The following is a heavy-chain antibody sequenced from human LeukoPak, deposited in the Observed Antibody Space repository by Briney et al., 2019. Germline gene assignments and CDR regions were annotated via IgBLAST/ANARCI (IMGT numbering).Heavy chain of an antibody. CDR2: IYPGDSDT. V-gene: IGHV5-51*01. D-gene: IGHD3-10*01. CDR1: GYSFTSYW. CDR3: ARASVIRGEDCDY. J-gene: IGHJ4*02. Sequence: GESLKISCKGSGYSFTSYWIGWVRQMPGKGLEWVGIIYPGDSDTRYSPSFQGQVTISADKSISTAYLQWSSLKASDTAIYYCARASVIRGEDCDYWGQGTLVTVSS.